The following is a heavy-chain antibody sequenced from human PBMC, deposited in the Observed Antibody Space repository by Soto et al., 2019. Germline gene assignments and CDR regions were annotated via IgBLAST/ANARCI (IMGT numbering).Heavy chain of an antibody. CDR2: INAGNGNT. J-gene: IGHJ6*02. V-gene: IGHV1-3*01. CDR1: GYTFTSYG. Sequence: ASVHVSCQASGYTFTSYGIHWVRQAPGQRLEWTGWINAGNGNTKYSEKFQGRVTITRDTSASTAYLELSSLRSEDTAVYYCARDPNDSSAYYHHYYYGMDVWGQGTTVTAP. D-gene: IGHD3-22*01. CDR3: ARDPNDSSAYYHHYYYGMDV.